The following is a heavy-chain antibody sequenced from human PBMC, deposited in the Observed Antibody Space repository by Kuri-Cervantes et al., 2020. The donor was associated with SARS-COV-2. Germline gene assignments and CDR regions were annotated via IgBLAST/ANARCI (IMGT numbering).Heavy chain of an antibody. D-gene: IGHD3-10*01. CDR3: ARTLDYYGSGTYCLDY. CDR2: IYYSGST. J-gene: IGHJ4*02. V-gene: IGHV4-61*01. CDR1: GGSVSSGSHY. Sequence: SETLSLTCIVSGGSVSSGSHYWSWIRRPPGKGLEWIGYIYYSGSTKYNPSLKSRVTMSVDTSRNQFSLKLNFVTPADTAVYYCARTLDYYGSGTYCLDYWGQGTLVTVSS.